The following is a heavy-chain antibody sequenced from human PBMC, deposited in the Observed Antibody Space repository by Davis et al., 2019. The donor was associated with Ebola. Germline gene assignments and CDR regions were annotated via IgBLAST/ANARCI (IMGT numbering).Heavy chain of an antibody. J-gene: IGHJ4*02. D-gene: IGHD4-23*01. CDR2: INPNSGGT. CDR1: GYTFTSYG. Sequence: AASVKVSCKASGYTFTSYGISWVRQAPGQGLEWMGWINPNSGGTNYAQKFQGWVTMTRDTSISTAYMELSRLRSDDTAVYYCARGSYGGNSGLRYWGQGTLVTVSS. V-gene: IGHV1-2*04. CDR3: ARGSYGGNSGLRY.